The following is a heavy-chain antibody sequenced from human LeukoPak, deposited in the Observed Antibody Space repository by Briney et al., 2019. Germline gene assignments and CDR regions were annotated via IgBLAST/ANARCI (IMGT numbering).Heavy chain of an antibody. CDR3: ARDRDSYGYTDMDV. D-gene: IGHD5-18*01. J-gene: IGHJ6*03. CDR1: GYTFTSYG. V-gene: IGHV1-18*01. Sequence: ASVKVSCKASGYTFTSYGISWVRQAPGQGLEWMGWISAYNGNTNYAQKLQGRVTMTTDTSTSTAYMELRSLRSDDTAVYYCARDRDSYGYTDMDVWGKGTTVTVSS. CDR2: ISAYNGNT.